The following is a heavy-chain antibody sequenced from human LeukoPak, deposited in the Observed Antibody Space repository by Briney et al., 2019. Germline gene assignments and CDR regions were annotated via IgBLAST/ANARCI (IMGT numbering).Heavy chain of an antibody. Sequence: SGPALVKPTQTLTLTCTFSGFSLTTSGMCLTWIRQPPGKALEWLARIDWVDDKYYKTSLKTRLTISKDTSEDQVVLTMTDMDPVDTATYYCARTSRDGVNSKDFDYWGQGILVTVSS. CDR1: GFSLTTSGMC. CDR2: IDWVDDK. V-gene: IGHV2-70*11. D-gene: IGHD5-24*01. CDR3: ARTSRDGVNSKDFDY. J-gene: IGHJ4*02.